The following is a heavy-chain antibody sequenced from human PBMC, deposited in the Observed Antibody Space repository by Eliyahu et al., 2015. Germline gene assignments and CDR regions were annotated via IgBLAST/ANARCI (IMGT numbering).Heavy chain of an antibody. CDR2: IKTKIDGETT. J-gene: IGHJ4*02. V-gene: IGHV3-15*01. Sequence: EVQVVESGGGLVKPGGSLRLSCTASGFIFNNAWMSWVRQAPGKGLGWVGRIKTKIDGETTDYAAPVEGRFTISRDDSKNTLYLQMNSLKIEDTAVYYCNWERFAGRARYFDYWGQGTLVTVSS. CDR3: NWERFAGRARYFDY. D-gene: IGHD3-16*02. CDR1: GFIFNNAW.